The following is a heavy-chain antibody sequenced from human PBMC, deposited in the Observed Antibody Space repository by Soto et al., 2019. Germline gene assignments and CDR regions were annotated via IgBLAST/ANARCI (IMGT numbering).Heavy chain of an antibody. CDR2: IYPGDSDA. V-gene: IGHV5-51*01. D-gene: IGHD2-15*01. CDR3: ARRGYCSGGSCFSASFDI. J-gene: IGHJ3*02. Sequence: PRESLKISCXGSGYSFTTYWIGWVRQMPGKGLEWMGIIYPGDSDARYSPSFQGQVTISADKSISTAYLQWSSLKASDTAMYYCARRGYCSGGSCFSASFDIWGQGTMVTVSS. CDR1: GYSFTTYW.